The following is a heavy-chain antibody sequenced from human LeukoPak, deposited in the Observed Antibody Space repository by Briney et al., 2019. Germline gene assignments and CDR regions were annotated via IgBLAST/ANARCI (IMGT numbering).Heavy chain of an antibody. CDR2: ISSSSSYI. V-gene: IGHV3-21*06. CDR1: GFTFSSYS. Sequence: GGSLRLSCAASGFTFSSYSMNWVRQAPGKGLEWVSSISSSSSYIYYADSVKGRFTISRDNAKNSLYLQMNSLRAEDTAVYYCARDRWSGSFSDYWGQGTLVTVSS. D-gene: IGHD1-26*01. CDR3: ARDRWSGSFSDY. J-gene: IGHJ4*02.